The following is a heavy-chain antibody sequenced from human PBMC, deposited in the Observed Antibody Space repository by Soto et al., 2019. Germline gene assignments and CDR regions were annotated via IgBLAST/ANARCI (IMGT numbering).Heavy chain of an antibody. CDR3: AKDRPHHYDSSASFDY. CDR2: ISGSGGST. V-gene: IGHV3-23*01. Sequence: GGSLRLSXAASGFTFSSYAMSWVRQAPGKGLEWVSAISGSGGSTYYADSVKGRFTISRDNSKNTLYLQMNSLRAEDTAVYYCAKDRPHHYDSSASFDYWGQGTLVTVSS. CDR1: GFTFSSYA. J-gene: IGHJ4*02. D-gene: IGHD3-22*01.